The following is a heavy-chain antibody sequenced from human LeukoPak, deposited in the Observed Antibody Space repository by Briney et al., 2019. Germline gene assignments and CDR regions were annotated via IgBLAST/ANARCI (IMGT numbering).Heavy chain of an antibody. D-gene: IGHD3-10*01. J-gene: IGHJ5*02. V-gene: IGHV4-61*09. Sequence: SQTLSLTCTVSGGSISSGSYYWSWIRQPAGKGLEWIGYFHYSGSTNYSPSLKSRVTISVDTSKNQFSLNLSSITAADTAMYYCARGYYDSGSYPDWFDPWGQGTLVTVSS. CDR3: ARGYYDSGSYPDWFDP. CDR2: FHYSGST. CDR1: GGSISSGSYY.